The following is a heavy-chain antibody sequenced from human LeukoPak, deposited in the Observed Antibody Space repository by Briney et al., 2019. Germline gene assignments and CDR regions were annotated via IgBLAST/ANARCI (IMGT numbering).Heavy chain of an antibody. CDR3: TMIQGWGSGSYYVDY. J-gene: IGHJ4*02. V-gene: IGHV3-15*01. Sequence: GGSLRLSCAASGFSFGDHWMSWVRQAPGKGPEWVGRIKSNAAGATTDYAEPVKGRFTISRDDSRHTLYLQMNSLKTEDTAVYYCTMIQGWGSGSYYVDYRGQGTLVTVSS. CDR2: IKSNAAGATT. CDR1: GFSFGDHW. D-gene: IGHD3-10*01.